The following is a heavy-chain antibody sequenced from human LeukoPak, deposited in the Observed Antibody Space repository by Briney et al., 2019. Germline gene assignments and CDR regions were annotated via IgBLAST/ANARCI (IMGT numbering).Heavy chain of an antibody. Sequence: GASVKVSCKASGYTFTGYYMHWVRQAPGQGLEWMGWINPNSGGTNYAQKFQGRVTMTRDTSISTAYMELSRLRSDDTAVYYCARVAVAGTVWDYYYYYMDVWGKGTTVTISS. V-gene: IGHV1-2*02. J-gene: IGHJ6*03. D-gene: IGHD6-19*01. CDR1: GYTFTGYY. CDR2: INPNSGGT. CDR3: ARVAVAGTVWDYYYYYMDV.